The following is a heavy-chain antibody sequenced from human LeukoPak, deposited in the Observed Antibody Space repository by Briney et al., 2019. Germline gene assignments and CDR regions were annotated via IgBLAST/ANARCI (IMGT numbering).Heavy chain of an antibody. V-gene: IGHV1-46*01. CDR2: INPSGGST. J-gene: IGHJ6*03. CDR1: GYTFTSYY. D-gene: IGHD4-17*01. Sequence: ASVKVSCKASGYTFTSYYMHWVRQAPGQGLEWMGIINPSGGSTSYAQKFQGRVTMTTDTSTSTAYMELRSLRSDDTAVYYCARVRLRDYYYYYYMDVWGKGTTVTVSS. CDR3: ARVRLRDYYYYYYMDV.